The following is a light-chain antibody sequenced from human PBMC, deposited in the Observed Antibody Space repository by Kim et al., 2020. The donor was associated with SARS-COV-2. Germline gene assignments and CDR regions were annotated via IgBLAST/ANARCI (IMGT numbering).Light chain of an antibody. Sequence: SASVGDTVTSNSRASQSVHIWLAWYQQIAGKAQKLLSHQASNLQSGVPSRFSGRESGSEFTLTIKGLQSGDFATYYCEQYHNHSTFGQGTKVDIK. CDR1: QSVHIW. CDR2: QAS. V-gene: IGKV1-5*03. CDR3: EQYHNHST. J-gene: IGKJ1*01.